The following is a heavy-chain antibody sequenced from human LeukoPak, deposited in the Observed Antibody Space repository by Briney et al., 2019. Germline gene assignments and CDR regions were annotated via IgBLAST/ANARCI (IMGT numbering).Heavy chain of an antibody. CDR2: IKQDGSEK. J-gene: IGHJ6*02. CDR1: GFTFSSYW. V-gene: IGHV3-7*01. D-gene: IGHD6-13*01. CDR3: ARDRPSSSWYGVYYYYGMDV. Sequence: PGGSLRLSCAASGFTFSSYWMSWVRQAPGKGLEWVANIKQDGSEKYYVDSVKGRFTISRDNAKNSLYLQMNSLRAEDTAVYYCARDRPSSSWYGVYYYYGMDVWGQGTTVTVSS.